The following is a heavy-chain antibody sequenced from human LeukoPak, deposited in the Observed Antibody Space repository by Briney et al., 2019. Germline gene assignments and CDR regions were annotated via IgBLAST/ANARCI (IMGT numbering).Heavy chain of an antibody. V-gene: IGHV4-61*02. Sequence: SEALSLTCTVSGGFISSGSFYWSWIRQPAGKGLQWIGRIDTSGSTNYNPSLRSRVTMSIDTSKNQFSLRLTSVTAADTAVYYCARAHRPQPSLQHWGQGTLVTVSS. CDR1: GGFISSGSFY. CDR3: ARAHRPQPSLQH. D-gene: IGHD1-14*01. J-gene: IGHJ1*01. CDR2: IDTSGST.